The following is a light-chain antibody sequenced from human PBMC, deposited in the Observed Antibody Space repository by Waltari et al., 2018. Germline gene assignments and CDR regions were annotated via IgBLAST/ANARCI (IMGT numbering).Light chain of an antibody. V-gene: IGKV2-30*02. Sequence: DVVMTQSPLSLSVTLGQPASISCRSSQSLVHSDGHTYLNWFQQRPGQSPRRLIYKISNRDSEVPDRFSGSGSGTDFTLKISRVEAEDVGVYYCMQGTHWPPYTFGQGTKLEIK. CDR1: QSLVHSDGHTY. J-gene: IGKJ2*01. CDR3: MQGTHWPPYT. CDR2: KIS.